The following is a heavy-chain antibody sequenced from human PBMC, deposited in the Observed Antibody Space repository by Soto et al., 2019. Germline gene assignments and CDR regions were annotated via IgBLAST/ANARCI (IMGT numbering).Heavy chain of an antibody. CDR1: GTTFTSYG. CDR3: ARTGGTYYFDH. J-gene: IGHJ4*02. D-gene: IGHD1-1*01. CDR2: FVPMFSSS. V-gene: IGHV1-69*01. Sequence: QVQLVQSGAEVKKPGSSVNVSCKASGTTFTSYGIHRVRQAPGQGLEWMGGFVPMFSSSNYAQKFQGRLTIVADESTNTAYMELSSLRADDSAIYYCARTGGTYYFDHWGQGTLVTVSS.